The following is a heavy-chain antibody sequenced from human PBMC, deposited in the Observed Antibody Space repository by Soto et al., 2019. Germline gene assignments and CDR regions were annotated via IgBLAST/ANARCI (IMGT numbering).Heavy chain of an antibody. Sequence: QVQLVQSGPEVEKPGASVKVSCKASGYIFSNFGITWVRQAPGQGLEWMGWITPYNGNTKYAEKVQGRVTMTADTSTTTVYMELRSLRSDDTAVYFCAIGTRNSWTCDFWGQGTLVTVSS. D-gene: IGHD1-1*01. J-gene: IGHJ4*02. CDR2: ITPYNGNT. CDR3: AIGTRNSWTCDF. CDR1: GYIFSNFG. V-gene: IGHV1-18*01.